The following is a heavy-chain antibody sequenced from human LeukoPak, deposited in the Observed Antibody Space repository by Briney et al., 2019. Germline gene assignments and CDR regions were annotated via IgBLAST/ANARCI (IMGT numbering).Heavy chain of an antibody. D-gene: IGHD3-22*01. V-gene: IGHV4-59*08. Sequence: PSETLSLTCAVYGGSFSSYYWSWIRQPPGKGLEWIGYIYYSGSTNYNPSLKSRVTISVDTSKNQFSLKLSSVTAADTAVYYCARQDDYYDSSGYYYGGGFDPWGQGTLVTVSS. CDR3: ARQDDYYDSSGYYYGGGFDP. J-gene: IGHJ5*02. CDR2: IYYSGST. CDR1: GGSFSSYY.